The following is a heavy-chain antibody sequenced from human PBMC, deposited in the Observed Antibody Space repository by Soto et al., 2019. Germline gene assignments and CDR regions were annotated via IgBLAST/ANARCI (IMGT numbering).Heavy chain of an antibody. D-gene: IGHD3-22*01. CDR1: GGSISSYY. CDR2: IYYSGST. CDR3: ATKAGYYSDSSCGRRHDAFDI. V-gene: IGHV4-59*01. Sequence: PSETLALTCTVSGGSISSYYWSWIRQPPGKGLEWIGYIYYSGSTNYNPSLKSRVTISVDTSKNQFSLKLSSVTAADTAVYYCATKAGYYSDSSCGRRHDAFDIWGQGTMV. J-gene: IGHJ3*02.